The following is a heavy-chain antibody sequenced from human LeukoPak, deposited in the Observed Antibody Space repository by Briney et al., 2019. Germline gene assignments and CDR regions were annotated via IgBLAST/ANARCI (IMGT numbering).Heavy chain of an antibody. J-gene: IGHJ4*02. CDR3: ASDAQWLDGALDY. D-gene: IGHD6-19*01. Sequence: ASVKVSCKASGYTFTGYYMHWVRQAPGQGLEWMGWINPNSGGTNYAQKFQGRVTMTRDTSISTAYMELSRLRSDDTAVYYCASDAQWLDGALDYWGQGTLVTVSS. CDR1: GYTFTGYY. CDR2: INPNSGGT. V-gene: IGHV1-2*02.